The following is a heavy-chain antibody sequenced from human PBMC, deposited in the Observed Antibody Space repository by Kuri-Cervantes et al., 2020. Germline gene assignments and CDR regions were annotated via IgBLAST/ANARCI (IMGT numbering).Heavy chain of an antibody. J-gene: IGHJ4*02. D-gene: IGHD2-15*01. V-gene: IGHV3-21*01. Sequence: GGSLRLSCAASGFTFSSYSMNWVRQAPGKGLEWVSSISSSNSYIYYADSVKGRFTISRDNSKNTLYLQMNSLRAEDTAVYYCARDRGVYCSGGSCSVPGGYWGQGTLVTVSS. CDR1: GFTFSSYS. CDR2: ISSSNSYI. CDR3: ARDRGVYCSGGSCSVPGGY.